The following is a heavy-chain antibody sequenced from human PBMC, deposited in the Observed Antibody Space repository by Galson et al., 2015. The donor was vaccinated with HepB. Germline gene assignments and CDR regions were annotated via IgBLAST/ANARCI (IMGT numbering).Heavy chain of an antibody. D-gene: IGHD1-26*01. CDR1: GYTFTSYG. V-gene: IGHV1-18*04. Sequence: SVKVSCKASGYTFTSYGISWVRQAPGQGLEWMGWISAYNGNTNYAQKLQGRVTMTTDTSTSTAYMELSSLRSEDTAVYYCAKGDGVGAWGEAFDIWGQGTMVTVSS. CDR3: AKGDGVGAWGEAFDI. J-gene: IGHJ3*02. CDR2: ISAYNGNT.